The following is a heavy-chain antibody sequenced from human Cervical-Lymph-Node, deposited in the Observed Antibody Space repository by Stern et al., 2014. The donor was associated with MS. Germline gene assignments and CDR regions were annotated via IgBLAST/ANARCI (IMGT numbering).Heavy chain of an antibody. CDR2: SRNKAKSYTT. J-gene: IGHJ4*02. CDR1: GFSFSDFY. V-gene: IGHV3-72*01. CDR3: SRDSSGDY. Sequence: EVQLVESGGGLVQPGGSLRLSCAASGFSFSDFYMDWVRQAPGKGLEWVSRSRNKAKSYTTDCAASVKGRFTISRDDSKNSLYLQMNSLKTEDTAVYYCSRDSSGDYWGPGTLVTVSS.